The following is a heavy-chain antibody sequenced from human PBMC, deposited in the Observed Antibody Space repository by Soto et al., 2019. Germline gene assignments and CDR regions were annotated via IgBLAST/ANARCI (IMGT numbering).Heavy chain of an antibody. CDR1: GHSLSSGGYY. CDR3: ARDWGSSGWPN. J-gene: IGHJ4*02. V-gene: IGHV4-31*03. D-gene: IGHD6-19*01. Sequence: TSETLSLTCTVSGHSLSSGGYYWSWIRQHPGKGLEWVGHIYFTGSTLYNPSLKSRLAMSLDTSKNQFSLRLTSVTAADTAVYFCARDWGSSGWPNWGQGTLVTVSS. CDR2: IYFTGST.